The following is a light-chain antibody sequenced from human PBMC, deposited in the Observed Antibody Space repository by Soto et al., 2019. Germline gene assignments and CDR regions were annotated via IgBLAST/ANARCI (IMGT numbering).Light chain of an antibody. V-gene: IGKV3D-15*01. J-gene: IGKJ4*01. CDR3: QQYNEWPLT. Sequence: EIVLTQSPATLSLSPGERATLSCRASQNVANYLDWYQQKPGQAPRLLIYESSNRATGIAARFSGSGSGTEFTLTISSLQSEDFAVYYRQQYNEWPLTFGGGTKVDIK. CDR2: ESS. CDR1: QNVANY.